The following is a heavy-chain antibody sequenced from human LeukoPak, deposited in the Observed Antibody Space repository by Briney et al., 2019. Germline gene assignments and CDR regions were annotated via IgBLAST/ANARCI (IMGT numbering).Heavy chain of an antibody. CDR2: ISSSGST. J-gene: IGHJ4*02. D-gene: IGHD6-19*01. V-gene: IGHV4-61*02. Sequence: PSETLSLTCTVSGDSISSGDYYWSWIRQPAGKGLEWIGRISSSGSTNYNPSLKSRVTISVDTSKNQFSLKLSSVTAADTAVYYCARRGSSGWYRWGYYFDYWGQGTLVSVSS. CDR1: GDSISSGDYY. CDR3: ARRGSSGWYRWGYYFDY.